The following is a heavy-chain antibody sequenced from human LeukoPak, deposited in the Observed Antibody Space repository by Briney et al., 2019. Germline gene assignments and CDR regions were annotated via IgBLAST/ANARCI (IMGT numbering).Heavy chain of an antibody. CDR2: ISSSSYI. J-gene: IGHJ3*02. V-gene: IGHV3-21*01. D-gene: IGHD1-26*01. CDR3: ARGSRASTIGSAFDI. Sequence: GGSLRLSCAASRFTFSSYSMNWVRQAPGKGLEWVSSISSSSYIYYADSVKGRFTISRDNAKNSLYLQMNSLRAEDTAVYYCARGSRASTIGSAFDIWGQGTMVTVSS. CDR1: RFTFSSYS.